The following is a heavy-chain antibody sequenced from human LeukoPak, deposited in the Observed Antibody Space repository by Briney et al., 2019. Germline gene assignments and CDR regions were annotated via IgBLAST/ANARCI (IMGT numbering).Heavy chain of an antibody. Sequence: GGSLRLSCAASGFTVSSNYMSWVRQAPGKGLEWVSVIYSGGSTYYADSVKGRFTISRDNSKNTLYLQMNSLRAEDTAVYYCARTYSSGWSPIDYWGQGTLVTVSS. CDR2: IYSGGST. CDR3: ARTYSSGWSPIDY. CDR1: GFTVSSNY. V-gene: IGHV3-66*01. J-gene: IGHJ4*02. D-gene: IGHD6-19*01.